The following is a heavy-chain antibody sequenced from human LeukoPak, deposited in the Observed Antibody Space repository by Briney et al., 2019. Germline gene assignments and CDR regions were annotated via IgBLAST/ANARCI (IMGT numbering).Heavy chain of an antibody. D-gene: IGHD3-22*01. V-gene: IGHV4-34*01. J-gene: IGHJ1*01. CDR1: GGSISSYY. Sequence: SETLSLTCTVSGGSISSYYWSWIRQPPGQGLEWIGEINHSGSPNYNPSLKSRVTISVDTSKNQFSLKLSSVTAADTAVYYCARGSNYYDSRGYYGAPPEYFQYWGQGTLVTVSS. CDR3: ARGSNYYDSRGYYGAPPEYFQY. CDR2: INHSGSP.